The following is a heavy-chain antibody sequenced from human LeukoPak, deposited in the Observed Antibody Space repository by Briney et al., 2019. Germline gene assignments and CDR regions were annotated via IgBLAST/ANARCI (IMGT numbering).Heavy chain of an antibody. CDR1: GGSFSGYY. Sequence: PSETLSLTCAVYGGSFSGYYWSWIRQPPGKGLEWIGEINHSGSTDYNPSLKSRVTISVDTSKNQFSLKLSSVTAADTAVYYCARSQGYCSGTSCYTFGYWGQGTLVTVSS. J-gene: IGHJ4*02. D-gene: IGHD2-2*02. CDR3: ARSQGYCSGTSCYTFGY. V-gene: IGHV4-34*01. CDR2: INHSGST.